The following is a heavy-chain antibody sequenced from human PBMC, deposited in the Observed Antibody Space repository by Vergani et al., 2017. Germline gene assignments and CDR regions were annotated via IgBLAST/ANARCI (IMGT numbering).Heavy chain of an antibody. CDR1: GYTFTGYY. CDR3: ARDRNGVVPAAMRYYYGMDV. CDR2: INPNSGGT. D-gene: IGHD2-2*01. Sequence: QVPLVQSGAEVKKPGASVKVSCKASGYTFTGYYMHWVRQAPGQGLEWMGWINPNSGGTNYAQKFQGRVTMTRDTSISTAYMELSRLRSDDTAVYYCARDRNGVVPAAMRYYYGMDVWGQGTTVTVSS. V-gene: IGHV1-2*02. J-gene: IGHJ6*02.